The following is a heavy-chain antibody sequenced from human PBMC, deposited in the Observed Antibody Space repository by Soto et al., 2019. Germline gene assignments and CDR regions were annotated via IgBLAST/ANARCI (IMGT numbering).Heavy chain of an antibody. CDR2: IYHSGST. CDR1: GYSISSGYY. Sequence: SETLSLTCAVSGYSISSGYYWGWIRQPPGKGLEWIGSIYHSGSTYYNPSLKSRVTISVDTSKNQFSLKLSSVTAADTAVYYCARALLVIPSWFDPWGQGTLVTVSS. J-gene: IGHJ5*02. CDR3: ARALLVIPSWFDP. D-gene: IGHD3-16*02. V-gene: IGHV4-38-2*01.